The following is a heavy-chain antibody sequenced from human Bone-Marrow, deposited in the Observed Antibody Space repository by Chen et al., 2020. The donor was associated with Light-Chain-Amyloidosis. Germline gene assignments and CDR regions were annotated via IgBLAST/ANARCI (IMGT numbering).Heavy chain of an antibody. CDR2: SNHSGST. CDR1: GGSFIGSY. CDR3: ARSRPFYGSGSYYTLWWFDP. V-gene: IGHV4-34*01. D-gene: IGHD3-10*01. Sequence: QVQLQQWGAGLLKPSETLSLTCAVYGGSFIGSYWSWIRQPQGKGLEWIGESNHSGSTNYNPSLKSRVTISVDTSKNQFSLKLSSVTAADTAVYYCARSRPFYGSGSYYTLWWFDPWGQGTLVTVSS. J-gene: IGHJ5*02.